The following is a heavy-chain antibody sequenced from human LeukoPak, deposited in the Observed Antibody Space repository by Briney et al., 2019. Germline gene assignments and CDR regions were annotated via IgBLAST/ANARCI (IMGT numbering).Heavy chain of an antibody. CDR2: LYHTDSA. CDR3: ARQHDSYYYYYIDV. Sequence: SETLSLTCAVSGSSISNGHYWVWIRQPPGRGLEWIGSLYHTDSAYYNTSLRSRVSMSVDTSKNQFSLTLNFVTAADSAVYYCARQHDSYYYYYIDVWGSGTRATVSS. V-gene: IGHV4-38-2*01. CDR1: GSSISNGHY. J-gene: IGHJ6*03.